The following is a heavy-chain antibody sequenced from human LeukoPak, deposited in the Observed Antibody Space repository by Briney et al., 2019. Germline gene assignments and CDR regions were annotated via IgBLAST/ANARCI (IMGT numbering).Heavy chain of an antibody. D-gene: IGHD3-9*01. Sequence: PGGSLRLSCVASGFIFDDYAMSWVRQAPGKGLEWVSGLGYSGTNPYYADSVKGRFTISRDNSHNTLYLQMTSLRAEDTAIYYCAKVTTGYYYYFDSWGQGTLVTVSS. CDR1: GFIFDDYA. CDR3: AKVTTGYYYYFDS. V-gene: IGHV3-23*01. J-gene: IGHJ4*02. CDR2: LGYSGTNP.